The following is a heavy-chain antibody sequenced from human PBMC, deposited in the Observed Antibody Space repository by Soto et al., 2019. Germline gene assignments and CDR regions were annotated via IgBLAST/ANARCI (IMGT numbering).Heavy chain of an antibody. CDR2: INSDGSST. CDR3: ARGAPPDYDFWSGSLFDP. Sequence: GGSLRLSCAASGFTFSSYWMHWVRQAPGKGLVWVSRINSDGSSTSYADSVKGRFTISRDNAKNTLYLQMNSLRAEDTAVYYCARGAPPDYDFWSGSLFDPWGQGTLVTVSS. CDR1: GFTFSSYW. D-gene: IGHD3-3*01. J-gene: IGHJ5*02. V-gene: IGHV3-74*01.